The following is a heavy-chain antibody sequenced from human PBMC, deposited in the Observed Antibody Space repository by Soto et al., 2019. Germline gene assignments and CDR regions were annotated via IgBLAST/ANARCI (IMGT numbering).Heavy chain of an antibody. Sequence: QVQLVQSGAEVREPGASVKVSCKASGYSFTGVDINWVRQTPGQGLEWMGWMHPNNGRTGYAQQCQVRVTMTRDTSLNTAYIELSSLTSDDTAFYYCARSGTAGLDYWGQGTLVTVSS. CDR2: MHPNNGRT. CDR1: GYSFTGVD. V-gene: IGHV1-8*01. J-gene: IGHJ4*02. CDR3: ARSGTAGLDY. D-gene: IGHD6-25*01.